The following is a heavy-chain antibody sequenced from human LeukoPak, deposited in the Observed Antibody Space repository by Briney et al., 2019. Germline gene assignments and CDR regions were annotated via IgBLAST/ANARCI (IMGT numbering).Heavy chain of an antibody. J-gene: IGHJ4*02. V-gene: IGHV3-30*18. CDR3: AKASGSSWYLDY. Sequence: PGGSLRLSCAASGFTFSSYGMHWVRQAPGKGLEWVAVISYDGSNKYYADSVKGRFTISRDNSKNTLYLQMNSLRAEDTAVYYCAKASGSSWYLDYWGQGTLVTVS. CDR2: ISYDGSNK. D-gene: IGHD6-13*01. CDR1: GFTFSSYG.